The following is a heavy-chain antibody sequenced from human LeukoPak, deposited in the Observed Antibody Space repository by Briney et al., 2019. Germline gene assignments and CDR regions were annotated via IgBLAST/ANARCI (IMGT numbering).Heavy chain of an antibody. CDR1: GGSISTSDYY. V-gene: IGHV4-39*07. D-gene: IGHD6-19*01. J-gene: IGHJ4*02. CDR2: IYHTGST. Sequence: SETLSLTCTVSGGSISTSDYYWGWIRQPPGKGLEWIGSIYHTGSTYYNPSLKSRVTISVDTSKNQFSLKLSSVTAADTAVYYCARIIAVAGIDYWGQGTLVTVSS. CDR3: ARIIAVAGIDY.